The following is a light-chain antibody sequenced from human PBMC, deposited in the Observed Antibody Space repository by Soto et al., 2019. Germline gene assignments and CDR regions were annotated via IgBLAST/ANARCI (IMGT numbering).Light chain of an antibody. CDR3: QQSYSTPPTT. V-gene: IGKV1-39*01. CDR1: QSISSY. CDR2: AAS. J-gene: IGKJ1*01. Sequence: DIQMTQSPASLSASVGDRVTITCRASQSISSYLNWYQQKPGQAPKLLIYAASSLQSGVPSRCSGSGSGTNFTLTISSLQPEDFATYYCQQSYSTPPTTFGQGTKVEIK.